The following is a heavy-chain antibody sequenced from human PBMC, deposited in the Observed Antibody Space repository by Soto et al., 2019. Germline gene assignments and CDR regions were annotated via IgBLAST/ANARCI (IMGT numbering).Heavy chain of an antibody. D-gene: IGHD4-4*01. CDR3: ARDLKPSTAVTLVVDC. CDR2: VSSSSTYI. Sequence: GGSLRLSCAASGFTSSTYSMNWVRQAPGKGLEWVSSVSSSSTYIYYADSVKGRFTISRDNAKNSLYLQMNSLRAEDTAVYYCARDLKPSTAVTLVVDCWGQGTLVTVSS. CDR1: GFTSSTYS. V-gene: IGHV3-21*01. J-gene: IGHJ4*02.